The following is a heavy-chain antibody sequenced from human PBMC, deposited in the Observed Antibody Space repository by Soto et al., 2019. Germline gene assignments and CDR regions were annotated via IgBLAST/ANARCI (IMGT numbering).Heavy chain of an antibody. Sequence: QVQLVESGGGVVQPGRSLGLSCAASGFIFSDYGIHWVRQAPGKGLEWVAVISYDGSNKYYADSVKGRFTISRDNSKNTLYLQMNSLRSEDTAVYYCAKDTIAWTDGNWLDPWGQGTLVTVPS. D-gene: IGHD2-2*01. J-gene: IGHJ5*02. CDR3: AKDTIAWTDGNWLDP. CDR2: ISYDGSNK. V-gene: IGHV3-30*18. CDR1: GFIFSDYG.